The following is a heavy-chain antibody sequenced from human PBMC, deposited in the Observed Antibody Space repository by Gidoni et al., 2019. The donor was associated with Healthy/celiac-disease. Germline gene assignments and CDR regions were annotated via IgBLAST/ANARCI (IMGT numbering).Heavy chain of an antibody. CDR2: INHSGST. V-gene: IGHV4-34*01. CDR3: ARRYCSGGSCYPRTPKSGPFDP. D-gene: IGHD2-15*01. J-gene: IGHJ5*02. CDR1: GGSFSGYY. Sequence: QVQLQQWGAGLLKPSETRSVTCDVYGGSFSGYYWSWSGEINHSGSTNYNPSLKSRVPISVDTSTNQFSLKLSSVTAADTAVYYCARRYCSGGSCYPRTPKSGPFDPWGQGTLVTVSS.